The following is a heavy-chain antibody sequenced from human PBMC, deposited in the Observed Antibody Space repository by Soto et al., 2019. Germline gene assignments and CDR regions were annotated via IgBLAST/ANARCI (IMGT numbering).Heavy chain of an antibody. CDR3: ARSDGYHFNWLDS. D-gene: IGHD2-21*01. J-gene: IGHJ5*01. V-gene: IGHV1-8*01. CDR2: MNPNSNNT. Sequence: QVQLVQSGAEVKTPGASVKVSCKASGYTFASYDINWVRQAPGQGLEWMGWMNPNSNNTGYAQKLQGRLTMTSDIASNIAHMELSSRRSEETAVYYCARSDGYHFNWLDSWGQGTLVTVSA. CDR1: GYTFASYD.